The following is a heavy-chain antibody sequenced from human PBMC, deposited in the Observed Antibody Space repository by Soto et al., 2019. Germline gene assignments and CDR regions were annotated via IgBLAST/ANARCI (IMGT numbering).Heavy chain of an antibody. Sequence: GGSLRLSCAASGFTFSSYSMNWVRQAPGKGLEWVSYISSSSTIYYADSVKGRFTISRDNAKNSLYLQMNSLRDEDTAVYYCARDSPPYSSGWYSYFDYWGQGTLVTVSS. D-gene: IGHD6-19*01. J-gene: IGHJ4*02. CDR1: GFTFSSYS. CDR3: ARDSPPYSSGWYSYFDY. V-gene: IGHV3-48*02. CDR2: ISSSSTI.